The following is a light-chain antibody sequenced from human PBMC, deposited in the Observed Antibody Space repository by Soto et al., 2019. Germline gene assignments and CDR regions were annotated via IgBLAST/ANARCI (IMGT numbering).Light chain of an antibody. V-gene: IGKV1-33*01. Sequence: DIQMTQSPSSLSASVGDRVTITCQASQNINNYLNWYQQKPGRAPKLLIYDASNLEAGVPSRFSGSGSGTDFTLTISCLQSEDFATYYCQQYYSYPGTFGPGTKVDIK. CDR2: DAS. CDR1: QNINNY. CDR3: QQYYSYPGT. J-gene: IGKJ3*01.